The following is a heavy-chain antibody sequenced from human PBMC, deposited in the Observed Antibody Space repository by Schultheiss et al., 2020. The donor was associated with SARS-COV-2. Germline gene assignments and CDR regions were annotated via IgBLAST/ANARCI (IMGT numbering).Heavy chain of an antibody. CDR1: GFTFSSYA. CDR2: IWYDGSNK. V-gene: IGHV3-33*08. J-gene: IGHJ4*02. Sequence: GGSLRLSCAASGFTFSSYAMHWVRQAPGKGLEWVAVIWYDGSNKYYADSVKGRFTISRDNSKNTLYLQMNSLRAEDTAVYYCARGAYDRSFFDYWGQGTLVTVSS. D-gene: IGHD3-22*01. CDR3: ARGAYDRSFFDY.